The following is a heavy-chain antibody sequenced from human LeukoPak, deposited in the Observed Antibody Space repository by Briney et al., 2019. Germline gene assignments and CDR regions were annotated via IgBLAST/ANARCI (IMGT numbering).Heavy chain of an antibody. CDR2: ISGSGGST. D-gene: IGHD3-10*01. J-gene: IGHJ4*02. CDR3: AKDLGYYYGSGSYLDY. Sequence: GGSLRLSCAASGFTFSSYAMSWVRQAPGKGLEWVSAISGSGGSTYYADSVKGRFTISRDSSKNTLYLQMNSLRAEDTAVYYCAKDLGYYYGSGSYLDYWGQGTLVTVSS. CDR1: GFTFSSYA. V-gene: IGHV3-23*01.